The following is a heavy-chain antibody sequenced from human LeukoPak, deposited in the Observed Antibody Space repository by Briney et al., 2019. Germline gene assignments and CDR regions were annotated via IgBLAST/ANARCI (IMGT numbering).Heavy chain of an antibody. CDR1: GFTFSSYW. D-gene: IGHD6-19*01. CDR3: ARPYSSGWYDY. Sequence: PGGSLRLSCAASGFTFSSYWMSWVRQAPGKGLEWVAVIWYDGSNKYYADSVKGRFTISRDNSKNTLYLQMNSLRAEDTAVYYCARPYSSGWYDYWGQGTLVTVSS. V-gene: IGHV3-33*08. CDR2: IWYDGSNK. J-gene: IGHJ4*02.